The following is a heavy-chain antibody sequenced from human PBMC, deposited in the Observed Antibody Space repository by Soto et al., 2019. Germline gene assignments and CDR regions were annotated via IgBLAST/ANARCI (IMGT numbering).Heavy chain of an antibody. CDR2: ISYDGITK. CDR3: ARGIQLWLRLFDY. D-gene: IGHD5-18*01. Sequence: QVQLVESGGGVVQPGKSLRLSCIASGFTLTNHAFHWVRQAPGKGLEWVALISYDGITKYYADSVKGRFTVSRDNSKNTLSLQMASLRLDYTAVYYCARGIQLWLRLFDYWGQVTLVTVSS. CDR1: GFTLTNHA. J-gene: IGHJ4*02. V-gene: IGHV3-30-3*01.